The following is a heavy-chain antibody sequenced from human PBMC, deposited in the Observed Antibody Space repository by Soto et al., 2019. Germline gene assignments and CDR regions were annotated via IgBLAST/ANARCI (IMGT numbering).Heavy chain of an antibody. D-gene: IGHD7-27*01. CDR2: IYYRGST. CDR3: ARRWGTYFDF. V-gene: IGHV4-59*01. J-gene: IGHJ4*02. Sequence: QVQLQESGPGLVKPSETLSLTCTDPGGSISSYYWSWIRQPPGKGLEWNGYIYYRGSTDYDPSLKSRVTISVDTSKNQFSLKLSSVTAADTAVYYCARRWGTYFDFWGQGTLVTVSS. CDR1: GGSISSYY.